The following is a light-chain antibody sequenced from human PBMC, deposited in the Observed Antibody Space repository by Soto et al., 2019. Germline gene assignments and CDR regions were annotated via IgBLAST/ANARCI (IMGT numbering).Light chain of an antibody. CDR2: INSDGSH. Sequence: QSVLTQSPSASASLGASVTLTCTLSSGHSSYAIAWHQQQPEKGPRYLMMINSDGSHSKGAGIPDRFSGSSSGAERYLTISSLQSEDEADYYCQTWGTGIQVVFGGGTKLTVL. CDR3: QTWGTGIQVV. V-gene: IGLV4-69*01. J-gene: IGLJ2*01. CDR1: SGHSSYA.